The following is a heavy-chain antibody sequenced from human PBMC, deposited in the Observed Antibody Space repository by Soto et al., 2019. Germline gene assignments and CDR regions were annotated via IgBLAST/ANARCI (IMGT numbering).Heavy chain of an antibody. D-gene: IGHD5-12*01. J-gene: IGHJ6*02. CDR2: IYPGDSDT. CDR1: GYSFTSYW. CDR3: ARLGFRGADFYYFGMDV. V-gene: IGHV5-51*01. Sequence: GESLKISCKGSGYSFTSYWIGWVSQMPGKGLEWMGMIYPGDSDTRYSQSFQGQVTISAAKSISTAYMQGSSLKSSDTAMSYYARLGFRGADFYYFGMDVWGQGTTVTVSS.